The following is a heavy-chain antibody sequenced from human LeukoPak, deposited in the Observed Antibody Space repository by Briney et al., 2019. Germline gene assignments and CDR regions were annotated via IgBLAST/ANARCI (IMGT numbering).Heavy chain of an antibody. D-gene: IGHD3-10*01. CDR1: GYTFTGYY. CDR2: INTGNGHT. V-gene: IGHV1-3*03. Sequence: ASVKVSCKASGYTFTGYYMHWVRQAPGQGLEWMGWINTGNGHTKYSQELQGRVTITRDTSASTAYMELSSLRSEDMAVYYCTRGARFRSYGSGTYYTSLPFDPWGQGTLVTVSS. CDR3: TRGARFRSYGSGTYYTSLPFDP. J-gene: IGHJ5*02.